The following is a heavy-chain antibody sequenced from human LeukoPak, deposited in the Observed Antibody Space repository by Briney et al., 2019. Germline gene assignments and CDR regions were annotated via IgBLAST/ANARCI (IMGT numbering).Heavy chain of an antibody. J-gene: IGHJ4*02. V-gene: IGHV3-30*18. CDR2: ISYDGSNE. Sequence: TGGSLRLSCAASGFTFSNAWMSWVRQAPGKGLEWVAVISYDGSNEYYADSVKGRFTISRDNSKNTLYLQMNSLRADDTAVYYCAKEDVSGWYGVDYWGRGTLVTVSS. CDR1: GFTFSNAW. CDR3: AKEDVSGWYGVDY. D-gene: IGHD6-19*01.